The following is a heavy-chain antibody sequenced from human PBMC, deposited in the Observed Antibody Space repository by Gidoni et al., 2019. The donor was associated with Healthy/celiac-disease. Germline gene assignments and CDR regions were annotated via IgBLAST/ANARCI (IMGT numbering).Heavy chain of an antibody. CDR1: GGSISSGGYY. D-gene: IGHD2-21*01. Sequence: QVQLQASGPGLVKPSQTLSLTCTVSGGSISSGGYYWSWIRQHPGKGLEWIGYIYYSGSTYYNPSLKSRVTISVDTSKNQFSLKLSSVTAADTAVYYCARVSDSAFRRPRGVWFDPWGQGTLVTVSS. J-gene: IGHJ5*02. V-gene: IGHV4-31*03. CDR3: ARVSDSAFRRPRGVWFDP. CDR2: IYYSGST.